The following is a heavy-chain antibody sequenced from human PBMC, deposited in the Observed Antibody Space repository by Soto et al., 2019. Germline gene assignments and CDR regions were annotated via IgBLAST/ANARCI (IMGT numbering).Heavy chain of an antibody. V-gene: IGHV4-4*02. Sequence: QVQLQESGPGLVKPSGTLSLTCAVSGGSISSSNWWSWVRQPPGKGLEWIGEIYHSGSNNYTPSLQSRGTISVDKSKNQFSLKLSSVTAADTAVYYCARDTGVTYSISSRDNGFDPWGQGTLVTVSS. J-gene: IGHJ5*02. CDR1: GGSISSSNW. D-gene: IGHD6-6*01. CDR3: ARDTGVTYSISSRDNGFDP. CDR2: IYHSGSN.